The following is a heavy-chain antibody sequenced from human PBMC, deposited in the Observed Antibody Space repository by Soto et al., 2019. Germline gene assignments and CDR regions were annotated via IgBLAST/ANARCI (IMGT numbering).Heavy chain of an antibody. Sequence: QVQLLESGGGVVQPGRSLRLSCAASGFTFSSYGMHWVRQAPGKGLEWVTVIWFDGTNKYYADSVKGRFTISRDNSKNTLYLKMNSMRAEDTAVYYGARDLSWWSGVDIWGQGTMVTVSS. J-gene: IGHJ3*02. CDR3: ARDLSWWSGVDI. CDR1: GFTFSSYG. V-gene: IGHV3-33*01. D-gene: IGHD3-3*01. CDR2: IWFDGTNK.